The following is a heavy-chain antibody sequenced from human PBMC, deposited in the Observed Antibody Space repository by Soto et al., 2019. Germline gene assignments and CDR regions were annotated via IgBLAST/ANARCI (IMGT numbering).Heavy chain of an antibody. CDR1: GYTFTSYG. CDR2: ISAYNGNT. Sequence: GASVKVSCKASGYTFTSYGISWVRQAPGQGLEWMGWISAYNGNTNYAQKLQGRVTMTTDTSTSTAYMELRSLRSDDTAVYYCARLAPYYYDSSGYPDYWGQGTLVTVSS. V-gene: IGHV1-18*01. CDR3: ARLAPYYYDSSGYPDY. J-gene: IGHJ4*02. D-gene: IGHD3-22*01.